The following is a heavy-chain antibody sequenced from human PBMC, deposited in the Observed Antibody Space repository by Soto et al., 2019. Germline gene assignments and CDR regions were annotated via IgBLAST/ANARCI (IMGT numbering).Heavy chain of an antibody. D-gene: IGHD2-21*02. V-gene: IGHV1-46*01. Sequence: ASVRVAGRGAGLMCSKWYMPWVRQTPGQGLEWVGIINPSGTRTSCAPKFQGRVTMTRDTSTSTVYMELSSLTSDDTAVYYCARDNSYPTASWFDPWGRGTLVTVSS. CDR1: GLMCSKWY. CDR2: INPSGTRT. J-gene: IGHJ5*02. CDR3: ARDNSYPTASWFDP.